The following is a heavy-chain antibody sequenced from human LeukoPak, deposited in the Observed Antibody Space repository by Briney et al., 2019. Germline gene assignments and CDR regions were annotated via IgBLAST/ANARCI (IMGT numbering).Heavy chain of an antibody. CDR3: ARAALDSRNYYYAMDV. CDR1: GFTFSNYY. V-gene: IGHV3-11*01. D-gene: IGHD1-14*01. Sequence: GGSLRLSCAASGFTFSNYYMRWVRQAPGKGLEWVSYIKSNGEPMYYADSVKGRFTISRDNAKNSLYLQMNSLRAEDTAVYYCARAALDSRNYYYAMDVWGQGTTVTVSS. J-gene: IGHJ6*02. CDR2: IKSNGEPM.